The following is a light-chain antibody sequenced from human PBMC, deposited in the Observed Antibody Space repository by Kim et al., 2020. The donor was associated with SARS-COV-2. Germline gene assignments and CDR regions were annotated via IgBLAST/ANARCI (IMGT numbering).Light chain of an antibody. CDR2: AAS. CDR3: QQNNTYPIT. J-gene: IGKJ5*01. V-gene: IGKV1-12*01. CDR1: QDINNW. Sequence: DIQMTQSPSSVSASVGDRVTITCRASQDINNWVAWFQQRPGKAPNLLVYAASRLHSGVPSRFDGSGSGTDFTLTISILQPEDSATYYCQQNNTYPITFGQGTRLEIK.